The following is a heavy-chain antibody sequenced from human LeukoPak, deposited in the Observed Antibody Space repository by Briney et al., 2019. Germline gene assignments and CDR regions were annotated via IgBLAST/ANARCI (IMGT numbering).Heavy chain of an antibody. V-gene: IGHV3-23*01. D-gene: IGHD4-17*01. CDR2: ISGSGGST. J-gene: IGHJ4*02. CDR1: GFTFSSYA. CDR3: AKRSGTTLTNEDY. Sequence: GGSLRLSCAASGFTFSSYAMSWVRQAPGKGLECVLFISGSGGSTSYADCVEGWFSISRDNSKNTLYLQMNSLRAEDTAVYYCAKRSGTTLTNEDYWGQGTLVTVSS.